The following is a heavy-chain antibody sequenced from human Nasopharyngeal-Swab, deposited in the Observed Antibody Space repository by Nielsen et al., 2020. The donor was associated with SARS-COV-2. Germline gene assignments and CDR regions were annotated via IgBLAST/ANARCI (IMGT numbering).Heavy chain of an antibody. CDR1: GYSFTSYW. CDR3: ARRVGYCSGGSCYFDY. Sequence: GESLKISCQGSGYSFTSYWIGWVRQMPGKGLEWMGIIYPGDSDTRYSPSFQGQVTISADKSISTAYLQWRSLKASDTAMYYCARRVGYCSGGSCYFDYWGQGTLVTVSS. CDR2: IYPGDSDT. V-gene: IGHV5-51*01. D-gene: IGHD2-15*01. J-gene: IGHJ4*02.